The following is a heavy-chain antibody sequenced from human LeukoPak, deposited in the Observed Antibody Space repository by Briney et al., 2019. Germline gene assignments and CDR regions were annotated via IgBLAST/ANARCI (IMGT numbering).Heavy chain of an antibody. CDR1: GGTFSSYA. CDR3: ARSIAAAEYYYYYYMDV. CDR2: IIPIFGTA. J-gene: IGHJ6*03. V-gene: IGHV1-69*05. Sequence: SVKVSCKASGGTFSSYAISWVRQAPGQGLEWMGRIIPIFGTAYYAQKFRGRVTITTDESTSTAYMELSSLRSEDTAVYYCARSIAAAEYYYYYYMDVWGKGTTVTVSS. D-gene: IGHD6-13*01.